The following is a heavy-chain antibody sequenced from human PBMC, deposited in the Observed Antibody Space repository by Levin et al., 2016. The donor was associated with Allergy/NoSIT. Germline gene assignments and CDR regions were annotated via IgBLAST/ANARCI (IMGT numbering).Heavy chain of an antibody. D-gene: IGHD3-10*01. CDR3: ARLKGGSGRLYFDY. CDR2: IYPGDSDT. J-gene: IGHJ4*02. Sequence: VRQMPGKGLEWMGIIYPGDSDTRYSPSFQGQVTISADKSISTAYLQWSSLKASDTAMYYCARLKGGSGRLYFDYWGQGTLVTVSS. V-gene: IGHV5-51*01.